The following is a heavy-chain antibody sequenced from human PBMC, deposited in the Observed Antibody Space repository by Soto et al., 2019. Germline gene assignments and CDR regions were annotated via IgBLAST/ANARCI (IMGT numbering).Heavy chain of an antibody. D-gene: IGHD6-13*01. Sequence: GESLKISCKGSGYSFTSYWIGWVRHMPGKGLEWMGIIYPGDSDTRYSPSFQGQVTISADKSISTAYLQWSSLKASDTAMYYCAISSSYYYYGMDVWGQGTTATVSS. CDR1: GYSFTSYW. CDR2: IYPGDSDT. CDR3: AISSSYYYYGMDV. J-gene: IGHJ6*02. V-gene: IGHV5-51*01.